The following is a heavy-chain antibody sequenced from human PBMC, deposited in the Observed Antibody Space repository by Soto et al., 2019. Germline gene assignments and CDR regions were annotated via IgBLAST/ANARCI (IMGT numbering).Heavy chain of an antibody. CDR2: IYHSGGT. J-gene: IGHJ5*02. V-gene: IGHV4-30-2*01. Sequence: SETLSLTCAVSGGPITSGGYSWSWIRQPPGKGLEWIGYIYHSGGTYYNPSLKSRVTLSIDRTKKQSSLKLKSVTAADTAVYFCARTMTTSGWFDPWGQGTLVTVSS. D-gene: IGHD4-17*01. CDR1: GGPITSGGYS. CDR3: ARTMTTSGWFDP.